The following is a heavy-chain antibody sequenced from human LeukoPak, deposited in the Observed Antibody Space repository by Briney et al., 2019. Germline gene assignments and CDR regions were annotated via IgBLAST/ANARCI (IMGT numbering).Heavy chain of an antibody. CDR2: ISSSSSYI. D-gene: IGHD3-22*01. Sequence: GGSLRLSCAASGFTFSSYSMNWVRQAPGKGLEWVSSISSSSSYIYYADSVKGRFTISRDNAKNSLYLQMNSLRAEDTAVYYCARDRLYYYDSSGYLGTFDYWGQGTLVTVSS. CDR3: ARDRLYYYDSSGYLGTFDY. J-gene: IGHJ4*02. CDR1: GFTFSSYS. V-gene: IGHV3-21*01.